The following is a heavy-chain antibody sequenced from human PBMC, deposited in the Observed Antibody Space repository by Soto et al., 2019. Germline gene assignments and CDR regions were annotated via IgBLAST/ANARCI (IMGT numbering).Heavy chain of an antibody. CDR1: GVSISRGYSY. J-gene: IGHJ6*02. CDR3: ARATTSGILYRGLDF. Sequence: SETLSLTSTVAGVSISRGYSYWSLIRQPPGKGLEWIGYIYYSGSTYYNPSLKSRVTISVDTSKNQFSLKLSSVTAADTAVYYCARATTSGILYRGLDFSGSATTL. CDR2: IYYSGST. V-gene: IGHV4-30-4*01. D-gene: IGHD2-8*01.